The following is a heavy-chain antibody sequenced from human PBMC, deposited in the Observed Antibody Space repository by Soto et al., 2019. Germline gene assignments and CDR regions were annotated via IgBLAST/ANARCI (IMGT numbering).Heavy chain of an antibody. CDR2: IIPIFGTA. Sequence: SVKVSCKASGGTFSSYAISWVRQAPGQGLEWMGGIIPIFGTANYAQKFQGRVTITADESTSTAYMELSSLRSEDTAVYYCARGRLGAIQLWPRLFDYWGQGTLVTVSS. CDR3: ARGRLGAIQLWPRLFDY. CDR1: GGTFSSYA. D-gene: IGHD5-18*01. V-gene: IGHV1-69*13. J-gene: IGHJ4*02.